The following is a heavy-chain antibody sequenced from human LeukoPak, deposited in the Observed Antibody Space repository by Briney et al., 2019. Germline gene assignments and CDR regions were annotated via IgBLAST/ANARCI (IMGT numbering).Heavy chain of an antibody. CDR2: IIPILGIA. V-gene: IGHV1-69*04. Sequence: GASVKVTCKASGRTFSSYAISWVRQAPGQGLEWMGRIIPILGIANYAQKFQGRVTITADKSTSTAYMELSSLRSEDTAVYYCARGAIAVADYYYYGMDVWGQGTTVTVSS. D-gene: IGHD6-19*01. CDR1: GRTFSSYA. J-gene: IGHJ6*02. CDR3: ARGAIAVADYYYYGMDV.